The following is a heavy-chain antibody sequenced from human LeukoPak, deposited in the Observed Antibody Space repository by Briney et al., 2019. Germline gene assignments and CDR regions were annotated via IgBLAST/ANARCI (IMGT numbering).Heavy chain of an antibody. J-gene: IGHJ6*02. CDR2: IYSGGST. V-gene: IGHV3-53*01. D-gene: IGHD6-13*01. Sequence: GGSLRLSCAASRFTVSSNYMSWVRQAPGKGLEWVSIIYSGGSTYYADSVKGRFTISRDNSKNTLFLQLNSLRAEDTAVYFCASAAAGTSYYYYGLDVWGQGTTVTVSS. CDR3: ASAAAGTSYYYYGLDV. CDR1: RFTVSSNY.